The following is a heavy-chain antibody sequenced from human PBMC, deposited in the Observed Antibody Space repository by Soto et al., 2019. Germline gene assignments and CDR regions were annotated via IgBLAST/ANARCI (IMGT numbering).Heavy chain of an antibody. Sequence: EVQLVESGGGLVQPGGSLRLSCAASGFTISSNFMNWVRQAPGKGLEWVSVIYTGGSTFYADSVKGRFTISRDNSKNPLYLQMNSLRAEDTAVYYCARGEGEWGPGTLVTVSS. CDR1: GFTISSNF. CDR2: IYTGGST. D-gene: IGHD3-16*01. CDR3: ARGEGE. J-gene: IGHJ4*02. V-gene: IGHV3-66*01.